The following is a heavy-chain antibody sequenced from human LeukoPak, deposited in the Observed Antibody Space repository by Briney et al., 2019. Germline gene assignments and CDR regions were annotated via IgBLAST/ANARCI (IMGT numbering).Heavy chain of an antibody. V-gene: IGHV4-39*01. D-gene: IGHD3-22*01. CDR1: GGSINSTSYY. J-gene: IGHJ4*02. Sequence: SETLSLTCTVSGGSINSTSYYWRWIRQPPGKGLEWIGSIYYSGSTYYNPSLKSRVTISVDTSKNQFSLKPSSVTAADTAVYYCARQMDYGDNSDYNSDHWGQGTLVTVSS. CDR2: IYYSGST. CDR3: ARQMDYGDNSDYNSDH.